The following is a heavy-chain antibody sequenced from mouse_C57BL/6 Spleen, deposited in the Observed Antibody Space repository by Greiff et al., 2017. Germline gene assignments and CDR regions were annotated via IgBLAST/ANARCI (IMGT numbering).Heavy chain of an antibody. V-gene: IGHV5-16*01. CDR2: INYDGSST. CDR1: GFTFSDYY. D-gene: IGHD2-3*01. J-gene: IGHJ2*01. Sequence: LQQSEGGLVQPGSSMKLSCTASGFTFSDYYMAWVRQVPEKGLEWVANINYDGSSTYYLDSLKSRFIISRDNAKNILYLQMSSLKSEDTATYYCARIYDGYYGPFDYWGQGTTLTVSS. CDR3: ARIYDGYYGPFDY.